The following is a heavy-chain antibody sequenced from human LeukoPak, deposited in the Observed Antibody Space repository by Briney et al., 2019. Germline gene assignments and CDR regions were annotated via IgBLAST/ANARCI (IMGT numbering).Heavy chain of an antibody. J-gene: IGHJ3*02. Sequence: ASVKVSCKASGGTFSSYAFNWVRQAPGQGLEWVGRIIPLLGVTNHAQKLQGRVTVTADPATNTAYMELGSLIPDDTAVYYCARARTMITFGGVRHAFDIWGQGTLVTVSS. CDR1: GGTFSSYA. D-gene: IGHD3-16*01. V-gene: IGHV1-69*04. CDR2: IIPLLGVT. CDR3: ARARTMITFGGVRHAFDI.